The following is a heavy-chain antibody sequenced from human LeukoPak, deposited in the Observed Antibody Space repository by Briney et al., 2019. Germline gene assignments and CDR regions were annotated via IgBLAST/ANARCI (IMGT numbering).Heavy chain of an antibody. CDR2: IIPIFGTA. V-gene: IGHV1-69*13. Sequence: GASVKVSCKASGGTLSSYAISWVRQAPGQGLGWMGGIIPIFGTANYAQKFQGRVTITADESTSTAYMELSSLRSEDTAVYYCARVRQGSGSPNTFDYWGQGTLVTVSS. CDR1: GGTLSSYA. J-gene: IGHJ4*02. CDR3: ARVRQGSGSPNTFDY. D-gene: IGHD3-10*01.